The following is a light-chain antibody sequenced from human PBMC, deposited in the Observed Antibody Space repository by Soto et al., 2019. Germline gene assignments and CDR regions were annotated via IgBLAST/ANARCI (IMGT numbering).Light chain of an antibody. CDR1: QSVSSN. CDR3: HQRYNWLT. V-gene: IGKV3-11*01. Sequence: ENVLTQSPATLSLSPGERATLSCRASQSVSSNLAWYQQKPGQAPRLLIYDASKRATGVPARFSGSGSGTDFTLTISSLEPEDSAVYYCHQRYNWLTFGGGTKVDIK. J-gene: IGKJ4*01. CDR2: DAS.